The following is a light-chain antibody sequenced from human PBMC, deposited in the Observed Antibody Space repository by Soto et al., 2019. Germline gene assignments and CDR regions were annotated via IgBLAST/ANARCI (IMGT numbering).Light chain of an antibody. V-gene: IGLV2-14*01. Sequence: QSALTQPASVSGSPGQSITISCTGTSSDVGGFDFVSWFQRRPGKAPRLIIYEVTNRPSGISDRFSGPKSGNTASLTISGLQAEDEADYFCSSYIKTTTLYVFGSGTKLTVL. J-gene: IGLJ1*01. CDR1: SSDVGGFDF. CDR2: EVT. CDR3: SSYIKTTTLYV.